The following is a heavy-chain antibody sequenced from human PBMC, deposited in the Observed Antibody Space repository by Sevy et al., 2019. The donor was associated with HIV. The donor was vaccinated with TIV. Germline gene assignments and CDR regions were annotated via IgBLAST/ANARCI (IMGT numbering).Heavy chain of an antibody. CDR2: ISSSSSYI. V-gene: IGHV3-21*01. D-gene: IGHD6-13*01. CDR3: AREGHSSSSTFDY. Sequence: GGSLRLSCAASGFTFSSYSMNWVRQAPGKGLEWVSSISSSSSYIYYADSVKGRFTISGDNAKNSLYLQMNSLGAEDTAVYYCAREGHSSSSTFDYWGQGTLVTVSS. CDR1: GFTFSSYS. J-gene: IGHJ4*02.